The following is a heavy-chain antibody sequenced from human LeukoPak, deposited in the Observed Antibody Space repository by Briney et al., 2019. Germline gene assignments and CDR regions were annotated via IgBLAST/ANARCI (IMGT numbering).Heavy chain of an antibody. V-gene: IGHV3-30*18. CDR2: ISYDGSNK. CDR1: GFTFSSYG. CDR3: AKDQPVRAEDAFDI. Sequence: GGSLRLSCAASGFTFSSYGMHWVRQAPGKGLERVAVISYDGSNKYYADSVKGRFTISRDNSKNTLYLQMNSLRAEDTAVYYCAKDQPVRAEDAFDIWGQGTMVTVSS. J-gene: IGHJ3*02. D-gene: IGHD3-10*01.